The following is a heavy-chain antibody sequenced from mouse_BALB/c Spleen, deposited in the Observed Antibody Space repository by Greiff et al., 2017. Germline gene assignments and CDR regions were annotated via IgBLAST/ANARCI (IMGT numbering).Heavy chain of an antibody. V-gene: IGHV5-17*02. Sequence: EVQRVESGGGLVQPGGSRKLSCAASGFTFSSFGMHWVRQAPEKGLEWVAYISSGSSTIYYADTVKGRFTISRDNPKNTLFLQMTSLRSEDTAMYYCARDYGYEVFAYWGQGTLVTVSA. J-gene: IGHJ3*01. CDR1: GFTFSSFG. CDR2: ISSGSSTI. D-gene: IGHD2-2*01. CDR3: ARDYGYEVFAY.